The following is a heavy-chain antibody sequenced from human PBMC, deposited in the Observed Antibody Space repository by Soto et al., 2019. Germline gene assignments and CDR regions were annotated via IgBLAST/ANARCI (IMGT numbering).Heavy chain of an antibody. Sequence: QVQLVESGGGVVQPGGSLRLSCAASGFIFNNYAMHWVRQAPGKGLEWVAVISYDGSNKYYADSVKGRFTISRDNSKNTLELQMNSLRAEDTAVYYCASQLLRIGAFDYWGQGTLGTVSS. CDR3: ASQLLRIGAFDY. D-gene: IGHD2-2*01. J-gene: IGHJ4*02. CDR1: GFIFNNYA. CDR2: ISYDGSNK. V-gene: IGHV3-30-3*01.